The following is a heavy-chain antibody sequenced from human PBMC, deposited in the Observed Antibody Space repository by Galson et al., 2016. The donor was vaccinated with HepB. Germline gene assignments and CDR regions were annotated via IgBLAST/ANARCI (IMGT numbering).Heavy chain of an antibody. D-gene: IGHD3-22*01. CDR1: GYSFLSYG. V-gene: IGHV1-18*01. CDR3: ARDARGHYDYEGYYYVLCDN. CDR2: ISGDNVNT. Sequence: SCKGSGYSFLSYGISWVRQAPGQGPEWMGWISGDNVNTKTARKFQGRLTMTTDTSTNTACMELRSLRSDDTALYYCARDARGHYDYEGYYYVLCDNGGQGTLVTVSS. J-gene: IGHJ4*02.